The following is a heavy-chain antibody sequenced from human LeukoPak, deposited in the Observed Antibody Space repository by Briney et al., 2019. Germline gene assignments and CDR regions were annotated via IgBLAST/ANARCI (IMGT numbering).Heavy chain of an antibody. CDR2: LSVSGSTK. D-gene: IGHD2-15*01. CDR3: ARVGWPSSYFYYYYMDV. V-gene: IGHV3-11*04. J-gene: IGHJ6*03. CDR1: TGFTFSDYY. Sequence: GGSLRLSCAASTGFTFSDYYMSWIRQAPGKGLEWVSYLSVSGSTKYYADSVKGRFTISRDNAKNSLYLQMNSLRGEDTAVYYCARVGWPSSYFYYYYMDVWGKGTTVTVSS.